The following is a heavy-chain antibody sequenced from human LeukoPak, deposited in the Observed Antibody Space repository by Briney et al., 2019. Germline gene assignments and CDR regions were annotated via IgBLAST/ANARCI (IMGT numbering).Heavy chain of an antibody. CDR1: GFTFSSYA. Sequence: GGSLRLSCAASGFTFSSYAMSWVRQAPGKGLEWVSAISGSGFSTYYADSVKGRFTISRDNSKNTLYLQMNSLRAEDTAVYYCARVALPGTVYYFDYWGQGTLVTVSS. V-gene: IGHV3-23*01. J-gene: IGHJ4*02. CDR3: ARVALPGTVYYFDY. CDR2: ISGSGFST. D-gene: IGHD6-13*01.